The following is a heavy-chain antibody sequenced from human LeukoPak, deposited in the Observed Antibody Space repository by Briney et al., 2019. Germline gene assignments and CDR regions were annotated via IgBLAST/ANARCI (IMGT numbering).Heavy chain of an antibody. D-gene: IGHD2-21*02. CDR2: IYYSGST. CDR3: ARQRYCGGDCYSPPRDY. CDR1: GGSISSSSYY. J-gene: IGHJ4*02. V-gene: IGHV4-39*01. Sequence: SETLSPTCTVSGGSISSSSYYWGWIRQPPGKGLEWIGSIYYSGSTYYNPSLKSRVTISVDTSKNQFSLKLSSVTAADTAVYYCARQRYCGGDCYSPPRDYWGQGTLVTVSS.